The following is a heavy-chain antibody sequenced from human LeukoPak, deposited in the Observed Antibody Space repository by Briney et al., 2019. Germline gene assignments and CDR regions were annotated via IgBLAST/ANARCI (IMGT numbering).Heavy chain of an antibody. Sequence: PSETLSLTCTVSGGSISSYYWSWIRQPPGKGLEWIGYIYYSGSTNYNPSLKSRVTISVDTSKNQFSLKLSSVTAADTAVYYCARCCSGWYPYYYYMDVWGKGTTVTVSS. CDR3: ARCCSGWYPYYYYMDV. CDR1: GGSISSYY. D-gene: IGHD6-19*01. J-gene: IGHJ6*03. CDR2: IYYSGST. V-gene: IGHV4-59*01.